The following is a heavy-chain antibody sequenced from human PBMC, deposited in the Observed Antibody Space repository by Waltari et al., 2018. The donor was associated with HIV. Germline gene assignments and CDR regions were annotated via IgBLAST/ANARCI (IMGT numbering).Heavy chain of an antibody. CDR2: ISYDGSKT. J-gene: IGHJ4*02. V-gene: IGHV3-30*18. CDR1: GFSSRYYD. D-gene: IGHD5-18*01. CDR3: AKDPRGYTYTGDY. Sequence: QGQLVESGGGVVQPGKSLRLSCAASGFSSRYYDMHWVRQAPGKGLDWVALISYDGSKTSYADSVKGRFTISRDNSKNTLFLQIHSLTTDDTAVYYCAKDPRGYTYTGDYWGQGTQVTVSS.